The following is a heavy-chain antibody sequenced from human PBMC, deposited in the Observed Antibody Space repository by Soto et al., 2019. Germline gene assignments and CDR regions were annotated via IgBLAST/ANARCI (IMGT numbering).Heavy chain of an antibody. CDR3: ARDREDIVVVPAAIDYYYYGMDV. CDR1: GFTFSDYY. V-gene: IGHV3-11*06. J-gene: IGHJ6*02. CDR2: ISSSSSYT. Sequence: GGSLRLSCAASGFTFSDYYMSWIRQAPGKGLEWVSYISSSSSYTNYADSVKGRFTISRDNAKNSLYLQMNSLRAEDTAVYYCARDREDIVVVPAAIDYYYYGMDVWGQGTTVTV. D-gene: IGHD2-2*02.